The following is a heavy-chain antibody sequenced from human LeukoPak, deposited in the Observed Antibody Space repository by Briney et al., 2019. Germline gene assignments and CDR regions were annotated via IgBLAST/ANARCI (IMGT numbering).Heavy chain of an antibody. D-gene: IGHD6-19*01. J-gene: IGHJ5*02. CDR2: ISGSGGST. CDR1: GFTFSSYA. Sequence: PGGSLRLSCAASGFTFSSYAMSWVRQAPGKGLEWVSAISGSGGSTYYADSVKGRSTISRDNSKNTLYLQMNSLRAEDTAVYYCAKDPGGGWYPNWFDPWGQGTLVTVSS. CDR3: AKDPGGGWYPNWFDP. V-gene: IGHV3-23*01.